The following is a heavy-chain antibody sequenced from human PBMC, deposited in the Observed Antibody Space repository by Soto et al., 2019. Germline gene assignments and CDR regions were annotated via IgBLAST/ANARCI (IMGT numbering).Heavy chain of an antibody. V-gene: IGHV1-46*03. CDR1: GYTFTSYY. Sequence: WASVKVSCKASGYTFTSYYMHWVRQAPGQGLEWMGIINPSGGSTSYAQKFQGRVTMTRDTSTSTVYMELSSLRSEDTAVYYCARSRWSGDFSTVGSFDYWGQGTLVTVSS. J-gene: IGHJ4*02. CDR2: INPSGGST. D-gene: IGHD4-17*01. CDR3: ARSRWSGDFSTVGSFDY.